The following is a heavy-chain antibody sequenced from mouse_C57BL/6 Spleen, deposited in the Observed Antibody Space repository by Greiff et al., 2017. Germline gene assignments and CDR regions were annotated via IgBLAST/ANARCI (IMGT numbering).Heavy chain of an antibody. CDR1: GYSITSGYY. J-gene: IGHJ3*01. V-gene: IGHV3-6*01. CDR2: ISYDGSN. CDR3: AREYYGSSYPFAY. Sequence: EVKLQESGPGLVKPSQSLSLTCSVTGYSITSGYYWNWIRQFPGNKLEWMGYISYDGSNNYNPSLKNRISITRDTSKNQFFLKLNSVTTEDTATYYCAREYYGSSYPFAYWGQGTLVTVSA. D-gene: IGHD1-1*01.